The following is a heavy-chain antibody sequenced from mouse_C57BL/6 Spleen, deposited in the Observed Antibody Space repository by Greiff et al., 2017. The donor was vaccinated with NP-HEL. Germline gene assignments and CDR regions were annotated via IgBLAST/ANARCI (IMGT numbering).Heavy chain of an antibody. J-gene: IGHJ4*01. Sequence: VHVKQSGPELVKPGASVKISCKASGYSFTDYNMNWVKQSNGKSLEWIGVINPNYGTTSYNQKFKGKATLTVDQSSSTAYMQLNSLTSEDSAVYYCARSNTAQATSGGMDYWGQGTSVTVSS. CDR3: ARSNTAQATSGGMDY. CDR1: GYSFTDYN. V-gene: IGHV1-39*01. CDR2: INPNYGTT. D-gene: IGHD3-2*02.